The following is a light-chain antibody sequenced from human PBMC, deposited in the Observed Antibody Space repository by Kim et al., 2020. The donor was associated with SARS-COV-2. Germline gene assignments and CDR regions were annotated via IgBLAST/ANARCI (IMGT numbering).Light chain of an antibody. Sequence: VSLGQTVRITCQGQSLRSYYATRYQQKPGQAPKVVIYGKDNRPSGVPDRFSGSSSGNTAYLTITGTQAGDEADYYCNSRDSNDYVVFGGGTKVTVL. CDR1: SLRSYY. CDR3: NSRDSNDYVV. J-gene: IGLJ2*01. V-gene: IGLV3-19*01. CDR2: GKD.